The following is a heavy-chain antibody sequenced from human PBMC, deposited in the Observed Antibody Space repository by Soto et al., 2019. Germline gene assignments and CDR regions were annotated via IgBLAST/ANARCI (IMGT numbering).Heavy chain of an antibody. CDR3: ASGGNWFDP. CDR1: GGCVSSGNYY. Sequence: SESLSLTCTVSGGCVSSGNYYWTWVRQSPEKGLEWIGYMYYNGNINYNPSLKSRVTISIDTPKNQFSLTLKSVTAADTAVYYCASGGNWFDPWGQGVLVTVSS. D-gene: IGHD3-16*01. J-gene: IGHJ5*02. V-gene: IGHV4-61*01. CDR2: MYYNGNI.